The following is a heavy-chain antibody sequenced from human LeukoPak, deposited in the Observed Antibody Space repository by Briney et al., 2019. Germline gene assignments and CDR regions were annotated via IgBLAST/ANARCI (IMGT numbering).Heavy chain of an antibody. D-gene: IGHD3-22*01. Sequence: ASVKVSCTASGYTFTSYGISWVRQAPGQGLEWMGWISCYNGNTNYAQKLQGRVTMTTDTSTSTAYMELRSLRSDDTAAYYCASDLRDSSGYYYFDYWGQGALVTVSS. CDR1: GYTFTSYG. CDR2: ISCYNGNT. CDR3: ASDLRDSSGYYYFDY. V-gene: IGHV1-18*01. J-gene: IGHJ4*02.